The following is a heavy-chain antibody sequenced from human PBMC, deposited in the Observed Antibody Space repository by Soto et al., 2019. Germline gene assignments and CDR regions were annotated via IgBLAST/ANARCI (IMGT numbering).Heavy chain of an antibody. Sequence: PGGSLRLSCAASGFTFSNAWMSWVRQAPGKGLEWVGRIKSKTDGGTTDYAAPVKGRFTISRDDSKNTLYLQMNSLKTEDTAVYYCTTDLDSVLRFRLRPDYWGQGTLVTVSS. V-gene: IGHV3-15*01. CDR2: IKSKTDGGTT. D-gene: IGHD3-3*01. CDR1: GFTFSNAW. J-gene: IGHJ4*02. CDR3: TTDLDSVLRFRLRPDY.